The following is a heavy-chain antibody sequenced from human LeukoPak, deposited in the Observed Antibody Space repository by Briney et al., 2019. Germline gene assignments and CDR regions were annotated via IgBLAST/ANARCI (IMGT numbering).Heavy chain of an antibody. Sequence: SVKVSCKASGGTFSSYAISWVRQGPGQGLEWMGGIIPIFGTANYAQKFQGRVTITADKSTSTAYMELSSLRSEDTAVYYCAMKTYYYGSGSYYSPEWGQGTLVTVSS. D-gene: IGHD3-10*01. V-gene: IGHV1-69*06. J-gene: IGHJ4*02. CDR3: AMKTYYYGSGSYYSPE. CDR1: GGTFSSYA. CDR2: IIPIFGTA.